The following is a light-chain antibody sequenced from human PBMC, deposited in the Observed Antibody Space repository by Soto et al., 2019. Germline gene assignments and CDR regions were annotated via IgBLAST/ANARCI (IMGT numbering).Light chain of an antibody. CDR1: SSDVGGYNY. J-gene: IGLJ1*01. CDR2: DVS. CDR3: PSSTSCTTYV. V-gene: IGLV2-14*01. Sequence: QSVLTQPASVSGSPGQSITISCTGTSSDVGGYNYVSWYQQHPGKAPKLMIYDVSNRPSGVSNRFSGSKSGNTASLTISGLQAEDEADYYCPSSTSCTTYVCVTGTRSPS.